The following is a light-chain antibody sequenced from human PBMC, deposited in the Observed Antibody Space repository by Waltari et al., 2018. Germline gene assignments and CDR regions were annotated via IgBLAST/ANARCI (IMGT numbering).Light chain of an antibody. CDR1: TGAVTSGHH. J-gene: IGLJ3*02. CDR3: VLHYGGAQPWV. Sequence: QTVVTQEPSLTASPGGTVTLTCASSTGAVTSGHHSNWYQQKPGRAPRALIYDTSNTQSWTPARFSGSLLGGKAALNLSVVQPEDEADYYCVLHYGGAQPWVLGGGTKLTVL. CDR2: DTS. V-gene: IGLV7-43*01.